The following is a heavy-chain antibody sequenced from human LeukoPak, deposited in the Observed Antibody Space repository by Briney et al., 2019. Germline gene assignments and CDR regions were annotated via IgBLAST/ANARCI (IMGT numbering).Heavy chain of an antibody. D-gene: IGHD1-26*01. J-gene: IGHJ5*02. CDR2: IYHSGST. V-gene: IGHV4-4*02. CDR3: ARRSVGATLRMGPYNWFDP. Sequence: PSETLSLTCAVSGGSISSSNWWSWVRQPPGKGLEWIGEIYHSGSTNYNPSLKSRVTISVDKSKNQFSLKLSSVTAADTAVYYCARRSVGATLRMGPYNWFDPWGQGTLVTVSS. CDR1: GGSISSSNW.